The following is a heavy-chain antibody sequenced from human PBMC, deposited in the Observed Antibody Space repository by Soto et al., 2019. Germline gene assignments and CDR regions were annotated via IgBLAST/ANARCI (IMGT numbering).Heavy chain of an antibody. D-gene: IGHD2-8*02. J-gene: IGHJ4*02. Sequence: PGGSLRLSCVASGFLFTDYAMSWVRQGPGKGLEWVAGISFSGDNTNYADSVKGRFITSRDNSKNTLYLLMNRLRAEDIGIYYCAKIAMVGSFGFELARDYWGKGILVTVSS. CDR1: GFLFTDYA. CDR2: ISFSGDNT. CDR3: AKIAMVGSFGFELARDY. V-gene: IGHV3-23*01.